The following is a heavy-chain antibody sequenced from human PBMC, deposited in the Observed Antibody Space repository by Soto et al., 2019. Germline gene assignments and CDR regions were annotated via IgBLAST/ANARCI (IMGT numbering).Heavy chain of an antibody. CDR2: INPYNSNT. D-gene: IGHD1-1*01. J-gene: IGHJ4*02. V-gene: IGHV1-18*01. Sequence: QVQLVQSGAEVKKPGASVKVSCKASGYTFTSYTITWVRQAPGQGLEWMGWINPYNSNTNYAQKFQDRVTMTTDTSTSTAYMELSSLRSDDTAVYYCARVDAYNRPNFRYWGQGTLVTVSS. CDR1: GYTFTSYT. CDR3: ARVDAYNRPNFRY.